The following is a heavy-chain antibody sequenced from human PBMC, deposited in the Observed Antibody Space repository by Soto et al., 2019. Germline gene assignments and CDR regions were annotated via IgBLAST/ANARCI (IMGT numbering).Heavy chain of an antibody. Sequence: GGSLRLSCEYAGFTFSSYDMNWVRQAPGKGLERLSYISGSGRTIYYADSVKGRFTISRDSAKKSLFLQMNSLRAEDTALYYCARGDDNSGYYYAFDYWGQGTPVTVSS. V-gene: IGHV3-48*03. CDR3: ARGDDNSGYYYAFDY. CDR1: GFTFSSYD. D-gene: IGHD3-22*01. J-gene: IGHJ4*02. CDR2: ISGSGRTI.